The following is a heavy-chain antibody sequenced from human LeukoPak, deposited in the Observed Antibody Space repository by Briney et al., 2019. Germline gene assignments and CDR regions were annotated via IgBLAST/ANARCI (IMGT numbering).Heavy chain of an antibody. CDR2: IKQEGREK. J-gene: IGHJ4*02. Sequence: GGSLRLSCAASGLTLSSYGMRWVSQAPGKGREWVANIKQEGREKNYVDSVKGRFTISREKANNSVYMQMNSLRAGDTAMYYCASLDTAMVNCDYRGQGTLGTVS. CDR3: ASLDTAMVNCDY. D-gene: IGHD5-18*01. V-gene: IGHV3-7*01. CDR1: GLTLSSYG.